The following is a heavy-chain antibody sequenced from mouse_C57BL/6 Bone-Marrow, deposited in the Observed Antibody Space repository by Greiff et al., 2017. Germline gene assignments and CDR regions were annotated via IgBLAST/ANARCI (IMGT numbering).Heavy chain of an antibody. Sequence: VQLKQSGPELVKPGASVKISCKASGYSFTGYYMHWVKQSHGNILDWIGYIYPYNGVSSYNQKFKGKATLTVDKSSSTSYMELRSLTSEDSAVYYCASSCGNSVKFAYWCPGTLVSVSA. D-gene: IGHD2-1*01. V-gene: IGHV1-31*01. CDR1: GYSFTGYY. J-gene: IGHJ3*01. CDR3: ASSCGNSVKFAY. CDR2: IYPYNGVS.